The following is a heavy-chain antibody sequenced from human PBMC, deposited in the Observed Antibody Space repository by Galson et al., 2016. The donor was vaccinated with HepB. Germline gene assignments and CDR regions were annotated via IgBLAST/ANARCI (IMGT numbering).Heavy chain of an antibody. J-gene: IGHJ4*02. D-gene: IGHD1-14*01. CDR1: GFTFSHYW. CDR2: INQDGSET. Sequence: SLRLSCAASGFTFSHYWTTWIRQAPGKGLEWVANINQDGSETNYMVSVRGRFTISRDNAKNSLYLQMNSLRAEDSAIYYCEAYNNGLEYWGQGTLVTVSS. V-gene: IGHV3-7*03. CDR3: EAYNNGLEY.